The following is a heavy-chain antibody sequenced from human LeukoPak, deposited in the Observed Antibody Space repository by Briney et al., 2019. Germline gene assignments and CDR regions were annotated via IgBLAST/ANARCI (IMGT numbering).Heavy chain of an antibody. CDR1: GFTVSSNY. J-gene: IGHJ4*02. D-gene: IGHD3-10*01. V-gene: IGHV3-53*01. Sequence: PGGSLRLSCAASGFTVSSNYMSWVRQAPGKGPEWVSVIYSGGSTYYADSVKGRFTISRDNSKNTLYLQMNSLRAEDTAVYYCAKERDYRVSTSCDYWGQGTQVTVSS. CDR3: AKERDYRVSTSCDY. CDR2: IYSGGST.